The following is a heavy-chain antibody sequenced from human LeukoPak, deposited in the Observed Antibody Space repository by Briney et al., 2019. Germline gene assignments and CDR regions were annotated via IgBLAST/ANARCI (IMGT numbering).Heavy chain of an antibody. CDR2: INPSGGST. CDR3: ARDRIVGASMGYFDY. J-gene: IGHJ4*02. D-gene: IGHD1-26*01. Sequence: ASVTVSCTASGGTFSSYAISWVRQAPGQGLEWMGIINPSGGSTSYAQKFQGRVTMTRDTSTSTVYMELSSLRSEDTAVYYCARDRIVGASMGYFDYWGQGTLVTVSS. CDR1: GGTFSSYA. V-gene: IGHV1-46*01.